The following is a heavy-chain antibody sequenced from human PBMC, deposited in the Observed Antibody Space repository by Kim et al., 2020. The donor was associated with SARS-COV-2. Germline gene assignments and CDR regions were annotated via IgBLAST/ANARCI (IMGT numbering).Heavy chain of an antibody. Sequence: GGSLRLSCVASGFTFSSYWMHWVRQAPGKGLVWVSHIKSDGSDTKYADSVRGRFTISRDNAKNTLYLQMNSLRAEDTAVYYCTTYGSGSPYWGQGTRVTV. CDR2: IKSDGSDT. J-gene: IGHJ4*02. D-gene: IGHD3-10*01. V-gene: IGHV3-74*03. CDR1: GFTFSSYW. CDR3: TTYGSGSPY.